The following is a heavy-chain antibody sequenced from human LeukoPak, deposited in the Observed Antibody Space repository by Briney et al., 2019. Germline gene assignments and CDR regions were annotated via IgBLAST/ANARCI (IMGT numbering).Heavy chain of an antibody. D-gene: IGHD3-22*01. V-gene: IGHV1-69*13. Sequence: SLKVSCKASGCTFSSYAISWVRQAPGQGLEWMGGIIPIFGTANYAQKFQGRVTITADESTSTAYVELSSLRSEDTAVYYCARDGNYYDSSGEFDYWGQGTLVTVSS. CDR2: IIPIFGTA. J-gene: IGHJ4*02. CDR3: ARDGNYYDSSGEFDY. CDR1: GCTFSSYA.